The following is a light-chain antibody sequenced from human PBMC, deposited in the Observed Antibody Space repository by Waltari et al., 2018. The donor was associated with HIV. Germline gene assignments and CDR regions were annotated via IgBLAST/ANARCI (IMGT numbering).Light chain of an antibody. V-gene: IGKV2-28*01. CDR1: QSLLHSNGDNY. CDR3: MQARQSTFT. Sequence: DVVMTQSPISLSVSPGESASISFRSSQSLLHSNGDNYLDWYFQKPGQSPQLLIYLCSIRAPGVPDRFSSAGSGTDFTLRISRVEPEDVGVYYCMQARQSTFTFGPGTKIEI. CDR2: LCS. J-gene: IGKJ3*01.